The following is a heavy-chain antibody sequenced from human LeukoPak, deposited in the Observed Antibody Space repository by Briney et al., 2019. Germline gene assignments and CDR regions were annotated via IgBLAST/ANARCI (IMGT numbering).Heavy chain of an antibody. D-gene: IGHD3-16*01. CDR3: ARDGAGGGTSNGFDA. J-gene: IGHJ3*01. CDR2: IYYSGNT. V-gene: IGHV4-39*07. Sequence: PSQTLSLTCTVSGGSLSSTTYYWGWIRQPPGQGLEWIGTIYYSGNTYYSPSLKSRVTISLDRSKRQFSLNLSSVTAADTAVYYCARDGAGGGTSNGFDAWGQGTMVTVSA. CDR1: GGSLSSTTYY.